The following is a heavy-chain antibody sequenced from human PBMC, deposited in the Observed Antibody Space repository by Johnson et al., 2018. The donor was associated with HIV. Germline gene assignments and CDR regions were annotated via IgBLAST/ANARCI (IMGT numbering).Heavy chain of an antibody. D-gene: IGHD2-21*01. CDR3: ARARTVVIARPDAFDI. CDR1: GFTFDDYA. V-gene: IGHV3-23*04. Sequence: VQLVESGGGLVQPGRSLRLSCAASGFTFDDYAMHWVRQAPGKGLEWVSGISGSGGSTYYADSVKGRFTISRDNSKNTLYLQMNSLRAEDTAVYYCARARTVVIARPDAFDIWGQGTMVTVSS. CDR2: ISGSGGST. J-gene: IGHJ3*02.